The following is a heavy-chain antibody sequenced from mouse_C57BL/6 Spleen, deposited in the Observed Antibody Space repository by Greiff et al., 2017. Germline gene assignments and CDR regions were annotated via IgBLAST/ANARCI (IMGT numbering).Heavy chain of an antibody. D-gene: IGHD3-2*02. CDR3: ARHLRLLVFDY. J-gene: IGHJ2*01. V-gene: IGHV1-55*01. CDR1: GYAFSSYW. CDR2: IYPGSGST. Sequence: QVQLQQSGPELVKPGASVKISCKASGYAFSSYWITWVKQRPGQGLEWIGDIYPGSGSTNYNEKFKSKATLTVYTSSSTAYMQLSSLTSEDSAVYYCARHLRLLVFDYWGQGTTLTVSS.